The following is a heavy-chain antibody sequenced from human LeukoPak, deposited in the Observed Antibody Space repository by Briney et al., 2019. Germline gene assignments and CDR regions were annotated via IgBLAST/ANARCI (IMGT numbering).Heavy chain of an antibody. CDR1: GGSITNYY. V-gene: IGHV4-59*01. J-gene: IGHJ4*02. CDR2: IYHSGST. CDR3: ARYRRHGQNGLDY. Sequence: SETQSLTCTVSGGSITNYYWNWIRQPPGKGPEWIGYIYHSGSTNYNPSLKSRLTMSIDSSKKQFSLKLGSVTSADTAVYYCARYRRHGQNGLDYWGQGMLVTVSS. D-gene: IGHD5-24*01.